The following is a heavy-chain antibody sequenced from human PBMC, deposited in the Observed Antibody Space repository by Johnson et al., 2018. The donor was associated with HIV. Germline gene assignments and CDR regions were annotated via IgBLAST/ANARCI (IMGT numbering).Heavy chain of an antibody. CDR3: AKGIYDFWGGYLLDAFDM. D-gene: IGHD3-3*01. CDR2: ISYDGSNK. CDR1: GFTFSSYA. V-gene: IGHV3-30*04. Sequence: VQVVESGGGVVQPGRSLRLSCAASGFTFSSYAMHWVRQAPGKGLEWVAVISYDGSNKYYADSVKGRFTISRDNSKNTLYLQMSSLRVEDTAVYYCAKGIYDFWGGYLLDAFDMWGQGTMVTVSS. J-gene: IGHJ3*02.